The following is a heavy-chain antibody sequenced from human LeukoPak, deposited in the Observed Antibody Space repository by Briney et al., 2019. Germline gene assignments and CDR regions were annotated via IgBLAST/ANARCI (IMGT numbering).Heavy chain of an antibody. CDR2: ISGSGGST. CDR3: AKMYYDYVWGSYRQNFDY. J-gene: IGHJ4*02. D-gene: IGHD3-16*02. V-gene: IGHV3-23*01. CDR1: GFTFSSYA. Sequence: GGSLRLSCAASGFTFSSYAMSWVRQAPGKGLEWVSAISGSGGSTYYADSVKGRFTISRDNSKNTLYLQMNSLRAEDTAVYYCAKMYYDYVWGSYRQNFDYWGQGTLVTVSS.